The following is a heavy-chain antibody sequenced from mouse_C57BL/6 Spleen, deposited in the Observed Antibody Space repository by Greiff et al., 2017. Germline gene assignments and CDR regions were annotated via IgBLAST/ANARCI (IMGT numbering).Heavy chain of an antibody. CDR1: GYTFTSYT. Sequence: QVQLQQSGAELARPGASVKMSCKASGYTFTSYTMHWVKQRPGQGLEWIGYINPSSGYTKYNQKFKDKATLTADKSSSTAYMQLSSLTSEDFAVYYCARYDGYLYYAMDYWGQGTSVTVSS. V-gene: IGHV1-4*01. CDR3: ARYDGYLYYAMDY. CDR2: INPSSGYT. J-gene: IGHJ4*01. D-gene: IGHD2-3*01.